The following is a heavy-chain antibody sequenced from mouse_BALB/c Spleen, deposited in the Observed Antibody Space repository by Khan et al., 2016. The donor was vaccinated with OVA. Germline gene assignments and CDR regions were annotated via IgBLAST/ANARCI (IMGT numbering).Heavy chain of an antibody. Sequence: VQLQQSGAELVRPGALVKLSCKGSGFNITDYYMPWVMQRPEQGLVLIGWLDPENGNTIYDPKLQGKATITADTSPTPASLQLSRMDSDDTAVSYSARCGYSAWVACWGQGTRVTGCA. CDR3: ARCGYSAWVAC. CDR1: GFNITDYY. CDR2: LDPENGNT. J-gene: IGHJ3*01. V-gene: IGHV14-1*02.